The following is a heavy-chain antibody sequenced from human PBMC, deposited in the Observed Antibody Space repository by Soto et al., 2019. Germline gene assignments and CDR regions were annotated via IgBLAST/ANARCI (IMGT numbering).Heavy chain of an antibody. J-gene: IGHJ5*02. Sequence: QVQLVQSGAEVKKPGASVKVSCKASGYTFTSYYMHWVRQAPGQGLEWMGIINPSGGSTSYAQKFQGRATMTRDTSTSTVYMELSSLRSEDTAVYYCARGSPSLAAAGTFWFDPWGQGTLVTVSS. CDR1: GYTFTSYY. D-gene: IGHD6-13*01. V-gene: IGHV1-46*01. CDR3: ARGSPSLAAAGTFWFDP. CDR2: INPSGGST.